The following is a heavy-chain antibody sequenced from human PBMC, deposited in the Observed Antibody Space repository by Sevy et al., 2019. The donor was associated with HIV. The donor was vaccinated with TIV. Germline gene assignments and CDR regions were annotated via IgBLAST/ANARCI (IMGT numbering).Heavy chain of an antibody. CDR3: ARVFTYCGGDCYWEDAFDI. CDR2: ISYDGSNK. CDR1: GFTFSSYA. J-gene: IGHJ3*02. V-gene: IGHV3-30-3*01. D-gene: IGHD2-21*02. Sequence: GGSLRLSCAASGFTFSSYAMHWVRQAPGKGLEWVAVISYDGSNKYYADSVKGRFTISRDNSKNTLYLQMNSLRAEDTAVDYCARVFTYCGGDCYWEDAFDIWGQGTMVTVSS.